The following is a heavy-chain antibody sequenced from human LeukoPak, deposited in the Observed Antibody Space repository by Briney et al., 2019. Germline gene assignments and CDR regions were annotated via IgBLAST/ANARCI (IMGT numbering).Heavy chain of an antibody. Sequence: SETLSLTCSVSGGSISRISYYWTWIRQSPGRGLEWIGNTYYSGSTLYNPSLKSRVTISVDTSKNQFSLRLTSVTAADTAVYYCARPRGDLWSGYDYWGQGVLVTVSP. CDR2: TYYSGST. CDR1: GGSISRISYY. V-gene: IGHV4-39*01. CDR3: ARPRGDLWSGYDY. D-gene: IGHD3-3*01. J-gene: IGHJ4*02.